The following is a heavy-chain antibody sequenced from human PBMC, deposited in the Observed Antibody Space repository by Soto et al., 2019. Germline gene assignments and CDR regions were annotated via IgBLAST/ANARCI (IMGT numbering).Heavy chain of an antibody. V-gene: IGHV1-46*01. Sequence: ASVKVSCKASGYTFTSYYMHWVRQAPGQGLEWMGIINPSGGSASYAQKFQGRVTMTRDTSTSTVYMELSSLRSEDTAVYYCARSYGGNNVFDYWGQGTLVTVSS. CDR3: ARSYGGNNVFDY. J-gene: IGHJ4*02. CDR1: GYTFTSYY. D-gene: IGHD4-17*01. CDR2: INPSGGSA.